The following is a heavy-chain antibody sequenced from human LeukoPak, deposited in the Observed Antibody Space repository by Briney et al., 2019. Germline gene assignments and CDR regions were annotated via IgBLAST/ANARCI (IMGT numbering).Heavy chain of an antibody. CDR3: ARRGRWLPPDY. J-gene: IGHJ4*02. CDR1: GGSISSYY. CDR2: IYYSGST. Sequence: SETLSLTRTVSGGSISSYYWSWIRQPPGKGLEWIGYIYYSGSTNYNPSLKSRVTISVDTSKNQFSLKLSSVTAADTAVYYCARRGRWLPPDYWGQGTLVTVSS. D-gene: IGHD5-24*01. V-gene: IGHV4-59*08.